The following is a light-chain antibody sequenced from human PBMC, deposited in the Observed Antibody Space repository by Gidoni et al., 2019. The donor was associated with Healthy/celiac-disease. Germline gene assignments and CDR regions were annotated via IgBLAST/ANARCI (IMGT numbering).Light chain of an antibody. CDR1: KIVSKS. Sequence: SYVLTQPPSVSVAPGQTARITCGGNKIVSKSLHWYQPKPGQAPVLVVYDASDRPSGIPERFSGSNSGNTATLTIRRVEAGDEADYYCQVWDSSSDHVVFGGGTKLTV. V-gene: IGLV3-21*02. CDR2: DAS. CDR3: QVWDSSSDHVV. J-gene: IGLJ2*01.